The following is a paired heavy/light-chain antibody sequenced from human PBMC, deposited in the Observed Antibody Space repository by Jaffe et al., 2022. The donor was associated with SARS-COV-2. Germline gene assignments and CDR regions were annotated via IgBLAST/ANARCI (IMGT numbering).Heavy chain of an antibody. Sequence: QVQLVESGGGVVQPGRSLRLSCAASGFTFSSYGMHWVRQAPGKGLEWAAVIWYDGSNKYYADSVKGRFTISRDNSKNTLYLQMNSLRAEDTAVYYCARGGEVVPAAIRLWWREYYFDYWGQGTLVTVSS. CDR2: IWYDGSNK. J-gene: IGHJ4*02. CDR3: ARGGEVVPAAIRLWWREYYFDY. D-gene: IGHD2-2*02. CDR1: GFTFSSYG. V-gene: IGHV3-33*01.
Light chain of an antibody. CDR2: AAS. J-gene: IGKJ2*01. Sequence: DIQMTQSPSSLSASVGDRVTITCRASQSISSYLNWYQQKPGKAPKVLIYAASSLQSGVPSRFSGSGSGTDFTLTISSLQPEDFATYYCQQSYSTPYTFGQGTKLEIK. CDR3: QQSYSTPYT. V-gene: IGKV1-39*01. CDR1: QSISSY.